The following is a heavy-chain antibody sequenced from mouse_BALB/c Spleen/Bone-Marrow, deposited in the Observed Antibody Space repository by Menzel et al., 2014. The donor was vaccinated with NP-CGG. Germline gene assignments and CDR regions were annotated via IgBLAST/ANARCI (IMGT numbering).Heavy chain of an antibody. V-gene: IGHV5-12-2*01. D-gene: IGHD3-1*01. Sequence: EVKLMESGGGLVQPGGSLKLSCAASGFTFSSYSTSWVRQTPEKRLEWVAYISNGGGSTYYPDTVKGRFTISRDNAKNTLYLQMSSLKSEDTAMYYCARQLGLRVDYWGQGSSVTVSS. J-gene: IGHJ4*01. CDR1: GFTFSSYS. CDR2: ISNGGGST. CDR3: ARQLGLRVDY.